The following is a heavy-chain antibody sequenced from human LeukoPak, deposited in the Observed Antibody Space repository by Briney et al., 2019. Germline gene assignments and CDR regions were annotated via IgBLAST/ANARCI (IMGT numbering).Heavy chain of an antibody. CDR1: GYSFTSYW. Sequence: GESLKISCKGSGYSFTSYWIGWVRQMPGKGLEWMGFIYPGDSDTRYSPSFQGQVTISADKSISTAYLQWSSLKASDTAMYYCARLPGYCSSTSCYSSRYYYYYGMDVWGQGTTVTVSS. CDR3: ARLPGYCSSTSCYSSRYYYYYGMDV. CDR2: IYPGDSDT. D-gene: IGHD2-2*01. J-gene: IGHJ6*02. V-gene: IGHV5-51*01.